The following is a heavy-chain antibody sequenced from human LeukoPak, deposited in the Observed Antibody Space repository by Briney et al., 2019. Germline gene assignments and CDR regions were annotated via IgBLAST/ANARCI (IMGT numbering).Heavy chain of an antibody. Sequence: SVKVSCKASGGTFSSYAISWVRQAPGQGLEWMGRIIPILGIANYAQKFQGRVTITADKSTSTAYMELSSLRSEDTAVYYCARGSSPQDYYYYMDVWGKGTTVTVSS. CDR2: IIPILGIA. V-gene: IGHV1-69*04. CDR1: GGTFSSYA. CDR3: ARGSSPQDYYYYMDV. J-gene: IGHJ6*03. D-gene: IGHD6-13*01.